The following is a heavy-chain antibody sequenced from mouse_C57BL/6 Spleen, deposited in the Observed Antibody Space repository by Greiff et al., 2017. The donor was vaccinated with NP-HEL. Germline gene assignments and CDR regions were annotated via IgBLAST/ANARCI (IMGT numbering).Heavy chain of an antibody. CDR2: IDPETGGT. D-gene: IGHD3-3*01. Sequence: VKLQQSGAELVRPGASVTLSCKASGYTFTDYEMHWVKQTPVHGLEWIGAIDPETGGTAYNQKFKGKAILTADKSSSTAYMELRSLTSEDSAVYYCTRGGTDAMDYWGQGTSVTVSS. CDR3: TRGGTDAMDY. J-gene: IGHJ4*01. CDR1: GYTFTDYE. V-gene: IGHV1-15*01.